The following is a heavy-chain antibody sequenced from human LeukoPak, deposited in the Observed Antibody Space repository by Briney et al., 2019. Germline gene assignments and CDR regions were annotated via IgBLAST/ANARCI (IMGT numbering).Heavy chain of an antibody. Sequence: GGSLRLSCAAYGFTFSSYGMSWVRQDQGKGLEWVSAISGSGGSTYYADSVKGRFTISRDNSKNTLYLQMNSLRAEDTAVYYCAVTGYYRGYFDYWGQGTLVTVSS. D-gene: IGHD3-9*01. CDR1: GFTFSSYG. V-gene: IGHV3-23*01. J-gene: IGHJ4*02. CDR3: AVTGYYRGYFDY. CDR2: ISGSGGST.